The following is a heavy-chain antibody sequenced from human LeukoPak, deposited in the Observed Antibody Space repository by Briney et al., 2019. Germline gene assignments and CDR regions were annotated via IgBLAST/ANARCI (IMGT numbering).Heavy chain of an antibody. CDR1: GYTFTSYD. CDR3: ARGLGYGDYDDAFDI. Sequence: ASVKVSCKASGYTFTSYDINFVPQATGPGLEFIGWITPNSGNTGYAQKFQGRVTITRNTSISTAYMELSSLRSEDTAVYYCARGLGYGDYDDAFDIWGQGTMVTVSS. CDR2: ITPNSGNT. J-gene: IGHJ3*02. D-gene: IGHD4-17*01. V-gene: IGHV1-8*03.